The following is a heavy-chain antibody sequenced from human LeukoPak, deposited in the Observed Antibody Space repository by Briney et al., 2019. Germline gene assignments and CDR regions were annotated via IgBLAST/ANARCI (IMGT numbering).Heavy chain of an antibody. D-gene: IGHD3-3*01. CDR1: GFTFSTYG. J-gene: IGHJ6*02. Sequence: GGSLRLSCAAPGFTFSTYGMHWVRQAPGKGLEWVAVIWYDGSNKYYADSVKGRFTISRDNSKNTLYLQMNSLRAEDTAVYYCARDPATYYDFWSGYYTDYYYGMDVWGQGTTVTVSS. CDR3: ARDPATYYDFWSGYYTDYYYGMDV. V-gene: IGHV3-33*01. CDR2: IWYDGSNK.